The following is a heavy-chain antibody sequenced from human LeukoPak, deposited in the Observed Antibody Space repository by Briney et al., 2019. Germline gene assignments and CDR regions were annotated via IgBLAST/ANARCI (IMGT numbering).Heavy chain of an antibody. J-gene: IGHJ4*02. D-gene: IGHD3-22*01. V-gene: IGHV3-21*01. CDR3: ARDLGYGSTGFCHYFAY. CDR1: GFTFSSFN. Sequence: PGGSLRLSCAASGFTFSSFNMNWVRRPPGKGLEWVSSISSTGTYIYYADSVKGRFTISRDNAKNSLYLQMNSPRAEDTAVYYCARDLGYGSTGFCHYFAYWGQGTLVTVSS. CDR2: ISSTGTYI.